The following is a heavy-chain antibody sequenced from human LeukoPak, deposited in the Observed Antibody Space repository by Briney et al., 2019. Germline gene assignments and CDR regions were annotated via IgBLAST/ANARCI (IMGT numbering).Heavy chain of an antibody. CDR3: ASADSSGLNWFDP. CDR2: INPSGGST. V-gene: IGHV1-46*01. CDR1: GYTFTSYY. J-gene: IGHJ5*02. Sequence: ASVKVSCKASGYTFTSYYMHWVRQAPGQGLEWMGIINPSGGSTSYAQKFQGRVAMTRDTSTSTVYMELSSLRSEDTAVYYCASADSSGLNWFDPWGQGTLVTVSS. D-gene: IGHD3-22*01.